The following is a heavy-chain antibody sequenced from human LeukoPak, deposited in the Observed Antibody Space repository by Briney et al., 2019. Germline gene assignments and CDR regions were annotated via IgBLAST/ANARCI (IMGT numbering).Heavy chain of an antibody. CDR2: IIPIFGTA. Sequence: ASVKVSCKASGGTFSSYAISWVRQAPGQGLEWMGGIIPIFGTANYAQKFQGRVTMTEDTSTDTAYMELSSLRSEDTAVYYCATKNRVLRYGFYNWFDPWGQGTLVTVSS. CDR3: ATKNRVLRYGFYNWFDP. J-gene: IGHJ5*02. V-gene: IGHV1-69*06. CDR1: GGTFSSYA. D-gene: IGHD3-9*01.